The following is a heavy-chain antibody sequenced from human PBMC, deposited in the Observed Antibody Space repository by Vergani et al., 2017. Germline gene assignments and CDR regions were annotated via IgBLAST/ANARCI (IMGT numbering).Heavy chain of an antibody. CDR1: GFSLSRFW. J-gene: IGHJ2*01. V-gene: IGHV3-7*01. CDR2: ISPDGSAT. CDR3: WRLPGGPRKFDL. Sequence: EVQLVVSGGGLVQPGGSLRLSCAASGFSLSRFWMSWVRQAPETGLVWVAHISPDGSATSYVDSVKGRLTISRDNTKNSLSLQMSSLRVDDTAVYYCWRLPGGPRKFDLWGRGTLITVSS.